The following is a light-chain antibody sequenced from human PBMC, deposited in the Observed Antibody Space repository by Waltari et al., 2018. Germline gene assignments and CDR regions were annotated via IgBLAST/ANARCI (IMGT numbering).Light chain of an antibody. Sequence: YVVTQPPSVSVAPGKTATITCGGDSIGGKSVQWYRQMPGQAPVLVIRYDSGRPSWSPERISGANSGNTATLTISRVEARDEAVYYCQVWGGARDPRGVFGGGTKLTVL. CDR1: SIGGKS. CDR3: QVWGGARDPRGV. CDR2: YDS. V-gene: IGLV3-21*04. J-gene: IGLJ3*02.